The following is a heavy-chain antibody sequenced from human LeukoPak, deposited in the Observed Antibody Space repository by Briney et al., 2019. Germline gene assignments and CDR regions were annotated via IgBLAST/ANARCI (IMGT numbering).Heavy chain of an antibody. J-gene: IGHJ4*02. Sequence: SETLPLTCAVSGGSISSSNWWSWVRQPPGKGLEWIGEIYHSGSTNYNPSLKSRVTISVDKSKNQFSLKLSSVTAADTAVYYCARASITMVRGFDYWGQGTLVTVSS. D-gene: IGHD3-10*01. V-gene: IGHV4-4*02. CDR3: ARASITMVRGFDY. CDR2: IYHSGST. CDR1: GGSISSSNW.